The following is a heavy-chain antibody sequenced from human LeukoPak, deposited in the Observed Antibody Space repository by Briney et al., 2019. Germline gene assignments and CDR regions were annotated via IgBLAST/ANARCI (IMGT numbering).Heavy chain of an antibody. Sequence: PGGSLRLSCAASGFTFSSYAMSWVRQAPGKGLEWVSAIRGSGGSTYYADSVKGRFTISRDNSKNTLYLQMNSLRAEDTAVCYCAGDSSGIFDYWGQGTLVTVSS. CDR1: GFTFSSYA. V-gene: IGHV3-23*01. D-gene: IGHD3-22*01. CDR2: IRGSGGST. J-gene: IGHJ4*02. CDR3: AGDSSGIFDY.